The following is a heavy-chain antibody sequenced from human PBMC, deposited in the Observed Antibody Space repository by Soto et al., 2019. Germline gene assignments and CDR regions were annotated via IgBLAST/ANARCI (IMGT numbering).Heavy chain of an antibody. V-gene: IGHV1-8*01. CDR3: ARGAADHYYYYYYMDV. Sequence: QVQLVQSGAEVKKPGASVKVSCKASGYTFTSYDINWVRQATGQGLEWMGWMNPNSGNTGYAQKLQGRVTMTRNTTISTAYMELSSLRSEDTVVYYCARGAADHYYYYYYMDVWGKGTKVTVSS. D-gene: IGHD6-13*01. CDR2: MNPNSGNT. CDR1: GYTFTSYD. J-gene: IGHJ6*03.